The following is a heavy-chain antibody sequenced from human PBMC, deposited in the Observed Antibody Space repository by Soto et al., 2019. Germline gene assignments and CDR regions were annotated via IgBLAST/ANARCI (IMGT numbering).Heavy chain of an antibody. CDR2: ITSDGKSK. CDR3: ARESGDWPLNWFDP. V-gene: IGHV3-74*01. J-gene: IGHJ5*02. D-gene: IGHD2-21*02. CDR1: GFNFTNHW. Sequence: GSLRLSCAASGFNFTNHWMHWVRQAPGKGLVWVSRITSDGKSKAYAESVKGRFAISRDNAKNTVYLQMNGLTVEDTAVYYCARESGDWPLNWFDPWGQGTLVTVSS.